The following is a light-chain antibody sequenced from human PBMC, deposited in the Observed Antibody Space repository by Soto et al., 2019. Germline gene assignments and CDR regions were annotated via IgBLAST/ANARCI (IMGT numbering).Light chain of an antibody. CDR3: SSYTSSRDVV. Sequence: QSALTQPASVSGSPGQSITISCTGTSSDVGGYNYVSWYQQHPGKAPKLMIYDVSNRPSGVSNCFSGSKSGNTASLTISGLQAEDEADYYCSSYTSSRDVVFGGGTQLTVL. J-gene: IGLJ2*01. V-gene: IGLV2-14*01. CDR1: SSDVGGYNY. CDR2: DVS.